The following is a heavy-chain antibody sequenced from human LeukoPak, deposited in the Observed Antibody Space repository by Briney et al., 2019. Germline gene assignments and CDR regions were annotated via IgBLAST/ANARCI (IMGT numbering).Heavy chain of an antibody. CDR3: ARHRDWNYFPGIVAFDI. J-gene: IGHJ3*02. D-gene: IGHD1-7*01. CDR2: IYYSGST. CDR1: AGSISSSSYY. Sequence: SETLSLTCTVSAGSISSSSYYWGWIRQPPGKGLEWIGSIYYSGSTYYNPSLKSRVTISVDTSKNQFSLKLSSVTAADTAVYYCARHRDWNYFPGIVAFDIWGQGTMVTVSS. V-gene: IGHV4-39*01.